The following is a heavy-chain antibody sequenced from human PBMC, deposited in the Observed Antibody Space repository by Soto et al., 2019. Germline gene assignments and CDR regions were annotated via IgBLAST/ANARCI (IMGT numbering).Heavy chain of an antibody. D-gene: IGHD4-17*01. J-gene: IGHJ6*02. CDR1: GFTFSSYS. Sequence: GGSLRLSCAASGFTFSSYSMNWVRQAPGKGLEWVSYISSSSSTIYYADSVKGRFTISRDNAKNSLYLQMNSLRDEDTAVYYCARDDVDYGDYEGVLNDYYYGMDVWGQGTTVTVSS. CDR2: ISSSSSTI. V-gene: IGHV3-48*02. CDR3: ARDDVDYGDYEGVLNDYYYGMDV.